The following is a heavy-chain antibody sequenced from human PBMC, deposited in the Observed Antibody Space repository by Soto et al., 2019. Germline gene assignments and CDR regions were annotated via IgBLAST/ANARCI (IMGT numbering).Heavy chain of an antibody. CDR2: ISHTGST. CDR3: ASFTGTYYFDF. Sequence: QMQLQESGPGLVKPSWTLSLTCAVSGGSLSDSNWWSWVSKPPGKGLEWIGEISHTGSTNYNPSLPSRVTLSVDKSKIHFSLNLKSVTAADTAVYYCASFTGTYYFDFWGPGTLVTVAS. D-gene: IGHD2-8*02. CDR1: GGSLSDSNW. V-gene: IGHV4-4*02. J-gene: IGHJ4*02.